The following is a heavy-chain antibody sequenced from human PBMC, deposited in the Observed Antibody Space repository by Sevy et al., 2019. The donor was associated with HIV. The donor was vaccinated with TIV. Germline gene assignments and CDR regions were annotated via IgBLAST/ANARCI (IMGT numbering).Heavy chain of an antibody. J-gene: IGHJ3*02. D-gene: IGHD6-13*01. CDR2: FDPEDGET. CDR1: GYTLTELS. V-gene: IGHV1-24*01. Sequence: ASVKVSCKVSGYTLTELSMHWERQAPGKGLEWMGGFDPEDGETIYAQKFQGRVTMTEDTSTDTAYMELSSLRSEDTAVYYCATRFSSSWYTDDAFDIWGQGTMVTVSS. CDR3: ATRFSSSWYTDDAFDI.